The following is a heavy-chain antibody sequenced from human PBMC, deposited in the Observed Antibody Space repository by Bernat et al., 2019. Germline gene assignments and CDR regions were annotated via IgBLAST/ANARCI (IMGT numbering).Heavy chain of an antibody. V-gene: IGHV4-59*01. CDR3: ARVATRPIMIFDY. Sequence: QVQLQESGPGLVKPSETLSLTCTVSGGSISGYYWTWIRQPPGKGLEWIGYVYYRGSTNYNPSIKGRVSISVDTSKNHFSLKLNSLTAADTAVYYCARVATRPIMIFDYWGQGTLVTVSS. CDR1: GGSISGYY. J-gene: IGHJ4*02. D-gene: IGHD3-16*01. CDR2: VYYRGST.